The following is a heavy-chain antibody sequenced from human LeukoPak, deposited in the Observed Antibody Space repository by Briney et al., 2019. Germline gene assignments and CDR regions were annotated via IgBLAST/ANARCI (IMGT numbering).Heavy chain of an antibody. CDR1: GYTFTGYY. D-gene: IGHD4-23*01. CDR2: INPSGGST. V-gene: IGHV1-46*01. Sequence: ASVKVSCKASGYTFTGYYMHWVRQAPGQGLEWMGIINPSGGSTSYAQKFQGRVTMTRDMSTSIVYMELSSLRSEDTAVYYCARGPDYGGNSQYNWFDPWGQGTLVTVSS. CDR3: ARGPDYGGNSQYNWFDP. J-gene: IGHJ5*02.